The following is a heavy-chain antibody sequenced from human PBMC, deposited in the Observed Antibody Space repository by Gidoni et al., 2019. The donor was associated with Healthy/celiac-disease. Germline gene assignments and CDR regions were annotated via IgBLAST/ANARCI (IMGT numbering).Heavy chain of an antibody. Sequence: QPQLQESGPGLVKPSETLSLTCTVSGGSISSSSYYWGWIRQPPGKGLEWIGSIYYSGSTYYNPSLKSRVTISVDTSKNQFSLKLSSVTAADTAVYYCARDNFEWEVDYWGQGTLVTVSS. V-gene: IGHV4-39*07. J-gene: IGHJ4*02. CDR1: GGSISSSSYY. D-gene: IGHD3-9*01. CDR3: ARDNFEWEVDY. CDR2: IYYSGST.